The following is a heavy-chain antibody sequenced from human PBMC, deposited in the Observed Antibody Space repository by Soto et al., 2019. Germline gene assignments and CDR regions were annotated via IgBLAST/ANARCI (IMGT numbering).Heavy chain of an antibody. CDR3: ASSHGTTEYYFDY. V-gene: IGHV4-30-4*01. CDR1: GGSISSGDYY. Sequence: SETLSLTCTVSGGSISSGDYYWSWIRQPPGKGLEWIGYIYYSGSTYYNPSLKSRVTISVDTSKNQFSLKLSSVTAADTAVYYCASSHGTTEYYFDYWGQGTLVTVSS. J-gene: IGHJ4*02. CDR2: IYYSGST. D-gene: IGHD1-7*01.